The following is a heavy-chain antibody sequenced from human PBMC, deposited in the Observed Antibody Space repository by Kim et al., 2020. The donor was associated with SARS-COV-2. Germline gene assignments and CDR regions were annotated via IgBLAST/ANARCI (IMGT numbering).Heavy chain of an antibody. V-gene: IGHV4-39*01. CDR2: IYYSGST. D-gene: IGHD3-3*01. CDR1: GGSISSSSYY. J-gene: IGHJ6*02. Sequence: SETLSLTCTVSGGSISSSSYYWGWIRQPPGKGLEWIGSIYYSGSTYYNPSLKSRVTISVDTSKNQFSLKLSSVTAADTAVYYCARHWRFLDPLDVWGQGTTVTVSS. CDR3: ARHWRFLDPLDV.